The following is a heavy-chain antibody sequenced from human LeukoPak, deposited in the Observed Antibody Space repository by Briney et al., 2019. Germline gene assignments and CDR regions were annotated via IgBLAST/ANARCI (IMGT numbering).Heavy chain of an antibody. CDR1: GFTFSNAW. Sequence: PRGSLRLSCVASGFTFSNAWMSWVRQAPGKGLEWVGLIKSNIDGGTTDYAAPVKGRFTISRDDSKNTLYLQMNGLKTEDTAVYYCAGSGYVFDDWGQGTLVTVSS. J-gene: IGHJ4*02. CDR2: IKSNIDGGTT. V-gene: IGHV3-15*01. D-gene: IGHD3-22*01. CDR3: AGSGYVFDD.